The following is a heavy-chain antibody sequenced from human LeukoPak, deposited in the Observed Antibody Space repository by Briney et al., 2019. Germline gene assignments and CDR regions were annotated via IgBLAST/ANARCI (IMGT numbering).Heavy chain of an antibody. CDR2: IKHDGNEK. CDR1: GFTFSSYW. CDR3: VKVGWIHILDY. J-gene: IGHJ4*02. Sequence: PGGSLRLSCTASGFTFSSYWMTWVRRAPGKGLEWVANIKHDGNEKYYADSVMGRLTISRDNAKNSLFLQMNNVRAEDMAVYYCVKVGWIHILDYWGQGTLVTVSS. D-gene: IGHD5-18*01. V-gene: IGHV3-7*01.